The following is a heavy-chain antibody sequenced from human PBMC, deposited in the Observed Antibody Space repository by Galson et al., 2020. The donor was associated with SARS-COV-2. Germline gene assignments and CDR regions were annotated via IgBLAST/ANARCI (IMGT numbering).Heavy chain of an antibody. CDR3: ARSPRDYSGLYHGMDV. J-gene: IGHJ6*02. Sequence: SETLSLSCSVSGDSISSSYWSWLRQPPGKGLEWIGYIYYRGSTIYNPSLTSRVTISVDTSKNLLSLNLTSVTAADTAVYFCARSPRDYSGLYHGMDVWGQGTTVTVSS. CDR2: IYYRGST. CDR1: GDSISSSY. V-gene: IGHV4-59*01. D-gene: IGHD4-4*01.